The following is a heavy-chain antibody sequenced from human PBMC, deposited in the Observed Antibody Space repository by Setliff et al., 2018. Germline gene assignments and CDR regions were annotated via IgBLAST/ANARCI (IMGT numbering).Heavy chain of an antibody. CDR1: GLTFSSNA. Sequence: GGSLRLSCAASGLTFSSNAMHWVRQAPGRGLEWVAFISYDGSNKSYGDSVKGRFTISRDNSKNTLYLQMDRLRTEDPAVYYCARGQQWELLPPYFDYWGRGTLVTVSS. D-gene: IGHD1-26*01. CDR2: ISYDGSNK. J-gene: IGHJ4*02. CDR3: ARGQQWELLPPYFDY. V-gene: IGHV3-30*04.